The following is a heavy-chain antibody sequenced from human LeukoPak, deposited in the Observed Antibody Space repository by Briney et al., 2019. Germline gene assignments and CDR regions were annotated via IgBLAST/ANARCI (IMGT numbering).Heavy chain of an antibody. D-gene: IGHD3-22*01. J-gene: IGHJ2*01. Sequence: PGGSLRLSCAASGFTFSSYSMNWVRQAPGKGLESVSSISSSDTYIYHADSVKGRFTISRDNAKNSLYLQMNSLRPEDTALYYCAKDYYYDSSGPARYFDLWGRGTLVTVSS. V-gene: IGHV3-21*04. CDR2: ISSSDTYI. CDR3: AKDYYYDSSGPARYFDL. CDR1: GFTFSSYS.